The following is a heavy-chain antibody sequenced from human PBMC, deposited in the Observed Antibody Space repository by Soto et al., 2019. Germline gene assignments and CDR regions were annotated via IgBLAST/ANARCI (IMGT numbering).Heavy chain of an antibody. Sequence: QVQLQQWGAGLLKPSETLSLTCAVYGGSFSGYYWSWIRQPPGKGLEWIGEINHSGSTNYNPSLKSRGTISVDTSKNQFSLKLSSVTAADTAVYYCARGLRPHRYGMDVWGQGTTVTVSS. V-gene: IGHV4-34*01. CDR3: ARGLRPHRYGMDV. CDR1: GGSFSGYY. D-gene: IGHD3-16*01. CDR2: INHSGST. J-gene: IGHJ6*02.